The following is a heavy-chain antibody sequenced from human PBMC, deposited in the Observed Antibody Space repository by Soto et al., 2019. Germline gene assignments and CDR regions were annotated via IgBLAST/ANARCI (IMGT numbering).Heavy chain of an antibody. CDR1: GFSLTTSGVG. J-gene: IGHJ4*02. CDR2: IYWDGIA. D-gene: IGHD2-15*01. V-gene: IGHV2-5*02. Sequence: QITLKESGPTLVKPTQTLTLTCTVSGFSLTTSGVGVGWIRQPPGKAPEWLALIYWDGIARYSPSLRSRLTITMDTSKNQVVLTMTTMDPVDTAKYYCAHSPCRGGTCYLFDHWGQLTPVIVSS. CDR3: AHSPCRGGTCYLFDH.